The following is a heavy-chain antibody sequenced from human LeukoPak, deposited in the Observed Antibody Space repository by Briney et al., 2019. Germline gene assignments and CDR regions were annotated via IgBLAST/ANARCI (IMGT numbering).Heavy chain of an antibody. J-gene: IGHJ4*02. CDR1: GYTFTGYY. CDR2: INPNSGGT. Sequence: GASVKVSCKASGYTFTGYYMHWVRQAPGQGLEWMGRINPNSGGTNYAQKFQGRVTMTRDTSISTAYMELSRLRSDVTAVYYCARDFDYYDSPTTDYWGQGTLVTVSS. CDR3: ARDFDYYDSPTTDY. V-gene: IGHV1-2*06. D-gene: IGHD3-22*01.